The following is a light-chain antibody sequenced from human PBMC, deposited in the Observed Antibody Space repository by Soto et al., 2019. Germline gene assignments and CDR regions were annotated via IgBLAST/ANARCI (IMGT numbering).Light chain of an antibody. CDR1: QSVSNSD. V-gene: IGKV3-20*01. CDR2: GAS. CDR3: QQYGSSPWT. Sequence: EIVLTQSPGTLSLSPGERATLFCRASQSVSNSDLAWYQQKPGQAPRLLIYGASSRATGIPDRFSGSGSGTDFPLTINRLEPDDFAVYYCQQYGSSPWTFGQGTKVEIK. J-gene: IGKJ1*01.